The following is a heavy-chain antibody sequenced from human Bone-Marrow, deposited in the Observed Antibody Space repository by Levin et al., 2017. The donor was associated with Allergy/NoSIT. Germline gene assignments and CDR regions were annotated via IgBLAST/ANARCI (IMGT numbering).Heavy chain of an antibody. CDR3: ARDEGDDSRGYYFDY. Sequence: GESLKISCATSGFTFNGYVIHWVRQAPGKGLEWVALIWFDGSEKYYADSVKGRFTVSRDNSKNTLYLQMNNLRVEDTAVYYCARDEGDDSRGYYFDYWGQGTLVTVSS. J-gene: IGHJ4*02. CDR1: GFTFNGYV. D-gene: IGHD3-22*01. V-gene: IGHV3-33*01. CDR2: IWFDGSEK.